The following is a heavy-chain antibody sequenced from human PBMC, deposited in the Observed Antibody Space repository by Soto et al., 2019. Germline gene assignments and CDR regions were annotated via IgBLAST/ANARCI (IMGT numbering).Heavy chain of an antibody. CDR3: ARDKYCSSTSCYKNYYYYGMDV. V-gene: IGHV4-59*01. Sequence: QVQLQESGSGLVKPSETLSLTCTVSGGSISSYYWSWIRQPPGKGLEWIGYIYYSGSTNYNPSLKSRVTISVDTSKNQFSLKLSSVTAADTAVYYCARDKYCSSTSCYKNYYYYGMDVWGQGTTVTVSS. CDR2: IYYSGST. D-gene: IGHD2-2*02. CDR1: GGSISSYY. J-gene: IGHJ6*02.